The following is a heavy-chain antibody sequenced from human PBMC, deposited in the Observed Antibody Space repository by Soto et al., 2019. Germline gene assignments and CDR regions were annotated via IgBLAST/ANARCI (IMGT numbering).Heavy chain of an antibody. CDR2: IKQDGSEK. CDR1: GFTFSSYW. D-gene: IGHD6-19*01. J-gene: IGHJ4*02. V-gene: IGHV3-7*05. CDR3: ARDRIAVAGTFDY. Sequence: EVQLVESGGGLVQPGGSLRLSCAASGFTFSSYWMSWVRQAPGKGLELVANIKQDGSEKYYVDSVKGRFTISRDNAKNSLYLQMNSLRAEDTAVYYCARDRIAVAGTFDYWGQGTLVTVSS.